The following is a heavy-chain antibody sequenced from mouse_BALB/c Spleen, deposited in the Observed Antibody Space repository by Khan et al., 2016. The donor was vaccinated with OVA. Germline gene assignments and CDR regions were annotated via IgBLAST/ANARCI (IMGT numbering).Heavy chain of an antibody. Sequence: QLEESGPGLVKPSHSLSLTCTVTGYSITSDYAWNWIRQFPGNKLELMGYISHSGNTKYNPSLKSRTTFTLDTSKNPSFLQLSCVATEDTARYYCARIYGGDFDYWGQGTTLTVSS. D-gene: IGHD1-1*01. J-gene: IGHJ2*01. V-gene: IGHV3-2*02. CDR2: ISHSGNT. CDR1: GYSITSDYA. CDR3: ARIYGGDFDY.